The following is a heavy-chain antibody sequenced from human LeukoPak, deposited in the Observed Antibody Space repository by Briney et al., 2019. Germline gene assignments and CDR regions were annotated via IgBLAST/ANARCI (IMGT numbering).Heavy chain of an antibody. J-gene: IGHJ4*02. CDR3: THAKLSGYDYKYYFDY. V-gene: IGHV1-69*04. Sequence: SVKVSCKASGGTFSSYAISWVRQAPGQGLEWMGMIIPILGIANYAQKFQGRVTITADKSTSTAYMELSSLRSEDTAVYYCTHAKLSGYDYKYYFDYWGQGTLVTVSS. D-gene: IGHD5-12*01. CDR1: GGTFSSYA. CDR2: IIPILGIA.